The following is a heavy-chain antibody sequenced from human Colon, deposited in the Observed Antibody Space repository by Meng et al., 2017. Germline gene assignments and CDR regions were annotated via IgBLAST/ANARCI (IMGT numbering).Heavy chain of an antibody. CDR2: IYYTGNT. Sequence: QLQGPGPVRVRPSETLSLTCTVSGASASSGDYYWSWIRQPPGKGLEWLGYIYYTGNTNYNPSLKNRVTISLDTSNNQFSLKLTSMTAADAAIYYCARVNGDFDEAWFDPWGQGTLVTVSS. D-gene: IGHD2-21*02. CDR3: ARVNGDFDEAWFDP. J-gene: IGHJ5*02. CDR1: GASASSGDYY. V-gene: IGHV4-61*08.